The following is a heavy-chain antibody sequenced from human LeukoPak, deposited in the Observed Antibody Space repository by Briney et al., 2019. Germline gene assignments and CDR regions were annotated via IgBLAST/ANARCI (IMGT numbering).Heavy chain of an antibody. Sequence: PSETLSLTCAVYGGSFSGYYWSWIRQPPGKGLEWIGEINHSGSTNYNPSLKSRVTISVDTSKNQFSLKLSSVTAADTAVYYCARRVASPRSSSSGFDYWGQGTLVTVSS. J-gene: IGHJ4*02. CDR1: GGSFSGYY. D-gene: IGHD6-6*01. CDR3: ARRVASPRSSSSGFDY. V-gene: IGHV4-34*01. CDR2: INHSGST.